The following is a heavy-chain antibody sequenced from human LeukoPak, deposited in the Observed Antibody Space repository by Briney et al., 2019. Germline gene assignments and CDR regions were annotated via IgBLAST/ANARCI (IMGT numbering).Heavy chain of an antibody. J-gene: IGHJ4*02. Sequence: GGSLRLSCAASGFTFSSYGMHWVRQAPGKGLEWVAVISYDGPNRYYADSVKGQFTISRDDSKDTLHLQMSSLRAEDTAVYYCAKEKLPSGYSFLTDYWGQGTLVTVSS. V-gene: IGHV3-30*18. CDR3: AKEKLPSGYSFLTDY. CDR1: GFTFSSYG. D-gene: IGHD5-18*01. CDR2: ISYDGPNR.